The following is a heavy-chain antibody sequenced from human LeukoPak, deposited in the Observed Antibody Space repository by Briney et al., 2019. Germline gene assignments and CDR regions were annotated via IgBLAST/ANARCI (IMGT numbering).Heavy chain of an antibody. CDR2: IYYTGNT. CDR1: GYSISSAYC. J-gene: IGHJ4*02. Sequence: PSETLSLTCAVSGYSISSAYCWGWIRQPPGKGLEWIGYIYYTGNTDYSPSLKSRVTRSIDTSKNQFSLKLSSVTAADTATYYCSRGYAYGPNYYFDYWGQGTLVTVSS. D-gene: IGHD5-18*01. CDR3: SRGYAYGPNYYFDY. V-gene: IGHV4-28*01.